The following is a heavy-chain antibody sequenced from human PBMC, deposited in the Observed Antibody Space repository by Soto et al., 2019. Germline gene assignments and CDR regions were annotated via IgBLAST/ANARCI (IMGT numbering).Heavy chain of an antibody. V-gene: IGHV3-30-3*01. J-gene: IGHJ6*02. CDR3: ARPYSCVWSYGMDV. Sequence: QVQLVESGGGVVQPGRSLRLSCAASGFTFSSYTMHWVRQAPGKGLEWVAVMSNDGGNKYYADSVKGRFTISRDNSKNTLYLQMNSLRAEDTAVYYCARPYSCVWSYGMDVWGQGTTVTVSS. CDR2: MSNDGGNK. CDR1: GFTFSSYT. D-gene: IGHD6-19*01.